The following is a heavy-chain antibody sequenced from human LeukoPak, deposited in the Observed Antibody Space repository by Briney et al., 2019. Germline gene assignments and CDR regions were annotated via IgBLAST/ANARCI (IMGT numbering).Heavy chain of an antibody. Sequence: GGSLRLSCAASGFTFSSYWMHWVRQAPGKGLLWVSRINTDGSSTSYADSVKGRFTISRDNAKNTVYLQMNSLRAEDTAVYYCARDVEIEATAFAMDVWGQGTTVTVSS. CDR3: ARDVEIEATAFAMDV. J-gene: IGHJ6*02. D-gene: IGHD5-12*01. V-gene: IGHV3-74*01. CDR1: GFTFSSYW. CDR2: INTDGSST.